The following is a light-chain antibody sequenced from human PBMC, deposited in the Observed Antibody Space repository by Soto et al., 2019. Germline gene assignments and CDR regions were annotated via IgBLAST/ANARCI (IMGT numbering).Light chain of an antibody. Sequence: QSVLTQPPSVSEAPRQRVTISCSGSSSNIGAGYDVHWYQQLPGTAPKLLIYGNNNRPSGVPDRFSGSKSGTSASLAITGLQAEDEADYYCQAHDSSLSGWVFGGGTKVTVL. V-gene: IGLV1-40*01. J-gene: IGLJ3*02. CDR1: SSNIGAGYD. CDR2: GNN. CDR3: QAHDSSLSGWV.